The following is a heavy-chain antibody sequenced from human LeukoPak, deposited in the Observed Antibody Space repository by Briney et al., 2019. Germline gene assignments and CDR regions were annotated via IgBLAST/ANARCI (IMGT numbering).Heavy chain of an antibody. CDR2: IYPGDSDT. J-gene: IGHJ4*02. V-gene: IGHV5-51*01. Sequence: GESLKISCTASGYSFTTYWIGWVRQMPGKGLEWMGIIYPGDSDTRYSPSFQGQVTISADKSISTAYLQWSSLKASDTAMYYCARLPIGFGELGDYWGQGTLVTVSS. D-gene: IGHD3-10*01. CDR3: ARLPIGFGELGDY. CDR1: GYSFTTYW.